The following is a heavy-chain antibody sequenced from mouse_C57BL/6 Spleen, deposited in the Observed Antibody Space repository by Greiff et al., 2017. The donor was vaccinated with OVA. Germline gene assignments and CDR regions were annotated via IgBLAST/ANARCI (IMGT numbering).Heavy chain of an antibody. CDR2: IDPETGGT. D-gene: IGHD1-1*01. CDR3: TRRGDGSSYLWYVDV. Sequence: QVQLQQSGAELVRPGASVTLSCKASGYTFTDYEMHWVKQTPVHGLEWIGAIDPETGGTAYNQKFKGKAILTADKSSSTAYMELRSLTSEDSAVYYCTRRGDGSSYLWYVDVWGTGTTVTVSS. V-gene: IGHV1-15*01. CDR1: GYTFTDYE. J-gene: IGHJ1*03.